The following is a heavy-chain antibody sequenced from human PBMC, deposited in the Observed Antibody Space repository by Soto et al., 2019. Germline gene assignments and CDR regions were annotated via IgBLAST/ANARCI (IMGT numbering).Heavy chain of an antibody. Sequence: GSLRLSCAASGFTFSSYAMSWVRQAPGKGLEWVSAISGSGGSTYYADSVKGRFTISRDNSKNTLYLQMNSLRAEDTAVYYCAKDYLGYCSGGSCYSNWFDPWGQGTLVTVSS. CDR1: GFTFSSYA. D-gene: IGHD2-15*01. CDR3: AKDYLGYCSGGSCYSNWFDP. V-gene: IGHV3-23*01. CDR2: ISGSGGST. J-gene: IGHJ5*02.